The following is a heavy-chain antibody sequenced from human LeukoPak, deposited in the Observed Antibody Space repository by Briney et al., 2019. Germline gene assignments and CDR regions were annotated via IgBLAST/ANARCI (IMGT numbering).Heavy chain of an antibody. Sequence: ASVKVSCKASGGTFSSYTISWVRQAPGQGLEWMGIINPSGGSTSCAQKFQGRVTMTRDTSTSTVYMELSSLRSEDTAVYYCARDLDSSGYYPSFDYWGQGTLVTVSS. CDR1: GGTFSSYT. D-gene: IGHD3-22*01. CDR3: ARDLDSSGYYPSFDY. J-gene: IGHJ4*02. CDR2: INPSGGST. V-gene: IGHV1-46*03.